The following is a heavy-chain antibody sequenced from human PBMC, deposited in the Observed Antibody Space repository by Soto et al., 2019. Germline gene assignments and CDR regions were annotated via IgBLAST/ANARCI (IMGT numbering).Heavy chain of an antibody. D-gene: IGHD3-10*02. CDR2: FYYSGTT. V-gene: IGHV4-39*01. CDR1: GDSITASDSN. J-gene: IGHJ4*02. CDR3: AKLVRDDVRRRDLDH. Sequence: SETLSLTCNVSGDSITASDSNWAWIRQPPGKGLEWIGTFYYSGTTSHNPPLRSRITISGDTSRNQFSLNLRSVTAADSGVYYCAKLVRDDVRRRDLDHGGQGTLVTVSS.